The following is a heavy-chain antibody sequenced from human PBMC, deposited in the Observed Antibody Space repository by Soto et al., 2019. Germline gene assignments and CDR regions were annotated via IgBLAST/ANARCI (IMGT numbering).Heavy chain of an antibody. D-gene: IGHD6-6*01. CDR2: ISSSGSTI. Sequence: GGSLRLSCAASGFTFSSYEMNWVRQAPGKGLEWVSYISSSGSTIYYADSVKGRFTISRDNAKNSLYLQMNSLRAEDTAVYCCARSFGMYSSSFVYGGQGPLVPVSP. CDR1: GFTFSSYE. CDR3: ARSFGMYSSSFVY. V-gene: IGHV3-48*03. J-gene: IGHJ4*02.